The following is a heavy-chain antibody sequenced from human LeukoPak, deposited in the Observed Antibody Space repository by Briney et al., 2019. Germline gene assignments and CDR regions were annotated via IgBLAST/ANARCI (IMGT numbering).Heavy chain of an antibody. Sequence: GASVKVSCKASGYAFTGYYMHWVRQAPGQGLEWMGWINPNSGGTNYAQKFQGRVTMTRDTSIGTAYMELSRLRSDDTAVYYCARGVVRIAVAGTHLGYWGQGTLVTVSS. V-gene: IGHV1-2*02. CDR2: INPNSGGT. CDR3: ARGVVRIAVAGTHLGY. J-gene: IGHJ4*02. CDR1: GYAFTGYY. D-gene: IGHD6-19*01.